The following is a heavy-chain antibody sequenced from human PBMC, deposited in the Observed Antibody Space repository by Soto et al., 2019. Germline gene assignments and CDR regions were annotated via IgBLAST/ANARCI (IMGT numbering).Heavy chain of an antibody. CDR1: GFTFSSYG. D-gene: IGHD6-6*01. CDR3: ARDPPKYSSSSDVDY. J-gene: IGHJ4*02. V-gene: IGHV3-33*01. CDR2: IWYDGSNK. Sequence: GGSLRLSCAASGFTFSSYGMHWVRQAPGKGLAWVAVIWYDGSNKYYADSVKGRFTISRDNSKNTLYLQMNSLRAEDTAVYYCARDPPKYSSSSDVDYWGQGXLVTVSS.